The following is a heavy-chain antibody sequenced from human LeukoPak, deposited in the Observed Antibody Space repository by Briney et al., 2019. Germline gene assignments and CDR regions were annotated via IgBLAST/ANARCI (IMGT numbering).Heavy chain of an antibody. D-gene: IGHD2-2*01. CDR1: GFTFSSYA. V-gene: IGHV3-30-3*01. Sequence: GRSLRLSCAASGFTFSSYAMHWVRQAPGKGLEWVAVISYDGSNKYYADSVKGRFTISRDNPKNTLYLQMNSLRAEDTAVYYCVGYCSSTSCLWSYWGQGTLVTVSS. CDR3: VGYCSSTSCLWSY. CDR2: ISYDGSNK. J-gene: IGHJ4*02.